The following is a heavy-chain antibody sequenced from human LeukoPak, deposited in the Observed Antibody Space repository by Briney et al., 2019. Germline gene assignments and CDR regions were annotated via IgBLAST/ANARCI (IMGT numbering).Heavy chain of an antibody. CDR2: INPNSGGT. Sequence: ASVKVSCKASGYTFTGYYMHWVRQAPGQGLEWMGWINPNSGGTNYAQKFQGRVTMTRDTSISTAYMELSRLRSEDTAVYYCATGDGYYYYGMDVWGQGTTVTVSS. V-gene: IGHV1-2*02. CDR3: ATGDGYYYYGMDV. J-gene: IGHJ6*02. CDR1: GYTFTGYY.